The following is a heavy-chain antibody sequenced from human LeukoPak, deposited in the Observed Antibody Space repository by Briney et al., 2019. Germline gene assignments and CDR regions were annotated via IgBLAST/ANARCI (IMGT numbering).Heavy chain of an antibody. Sequence: PGGSLRLSCAASGFTFSDYYMSWIRQAPGKGLEWVSYISSSGSTIYYADSVKCRFTISRDNAKNSLYLQMNSLRAEDTAVYYCARAPYYYGSGKAWGMDVWGQGTTVTVSS. V-gene: IGHV3-11*01. D-gene: IGHD3-10*01. CDR2: ISSSGSTI. CDR3: ARAPYYYGSGKAWGMDV. J-gene: IGHJ6*02. CDR1: GFTFSDYY.